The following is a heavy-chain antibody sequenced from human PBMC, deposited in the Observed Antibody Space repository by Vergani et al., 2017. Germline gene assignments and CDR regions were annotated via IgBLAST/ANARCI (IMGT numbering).Heavy chain of an antibody. D-gene: IGHD2/OR15-2a*01. CDR3: VKEKIDLGSYFFDS. Sequence: VQLVESGGGLVKPGESLRLSCVASGFTFTAHGLNWVRQAPGKGLEWVSGISGQNFRTHYADSVKGRFTISRDDSKNTVFLQIHSLRAEDTAIYYCVKEKIDLGSYFFDSWCHGILVTVSS. V-gene: IGHV3-23*04. CDR1: GFTFTAHG. J-gene: IGHJ4*01. CDR2: ISGQNFRT.